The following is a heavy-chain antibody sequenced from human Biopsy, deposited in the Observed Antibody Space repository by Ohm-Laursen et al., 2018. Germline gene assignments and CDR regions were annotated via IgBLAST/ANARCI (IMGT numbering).Heavy chain of an antibody. CDR3: ARPMSRVVAYGMDV. CDR1: GFTFSNYA. J-gene: IGHJ6*02. CDR2: ISSDGSSQ. V-gene: IGHV3-30*03. D-gene: IGHD2-15*01. Sequence: SLRLSCTASGFTFSNYAIHWARQAPGRGLEWVALISSDGSSQYYADSVKGRFTISRDDSKNTVYLQMNSLRVEDRAVYYCARPMSRVVAYGMDVWGQGTTVTVSS.